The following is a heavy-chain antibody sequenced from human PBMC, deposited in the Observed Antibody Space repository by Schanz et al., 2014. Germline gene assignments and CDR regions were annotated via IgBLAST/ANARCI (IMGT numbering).Heavy chain of an antibody. V-gene: IGHV1-2*06. D-gene: IGHD3-3*01. CDR2: INPNSGDT. J-gene: IGHJ5*02. CDR3: ARESVSRTRLFDP. Sequence: QVPLVQSGAEVKKPGASMKVSCKASGRTFIVYHVLHWVRQAPGQGLEWMGRINPNSGDTNYAQKFQGRVTMTRDTSINTVYMELSTLTSDDTAVYYCARESVSRTRLFDPWGQGTLVTVSS. CDR1: GRTFIVYH.